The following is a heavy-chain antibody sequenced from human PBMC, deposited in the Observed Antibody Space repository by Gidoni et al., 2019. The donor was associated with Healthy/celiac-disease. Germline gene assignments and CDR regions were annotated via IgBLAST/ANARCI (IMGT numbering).Heavy chain of an antibody. V-gene: IGHV2-5*02. CDR3: AHSPDSYKGIAAAGYFDP. CDR1: GFSLSTGGVG. D-gene: IGHD6-13*01. Sequence: QITLKESGPTLVKPTQTLTLTCTFSGFSLSTGGVGVGWIRQPPGKALEWLALIYWDDDKRYSPSLKSRLTITQDTSKNQVVLTMTNMDPVDTATYYCAHSPDSYKGIAAAGYFDPWGQGTLVTVSS. J-gene: IGHJ5*02. CDR2: IYWDDDK.